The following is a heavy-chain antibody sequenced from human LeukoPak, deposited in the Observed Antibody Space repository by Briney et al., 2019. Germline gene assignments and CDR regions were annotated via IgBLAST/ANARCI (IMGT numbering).Heavy chain of an antibody. CDR3: ASGRGRASDYYYGMDV. V-gene: IGHV3-7*03. CDR2: INQDGSEK. J-gene: IGHJ6*02. CDR1: KFTFSKYW. D-gene: IGHD3-10*01. Sequence: GGSLRLSCAASKFTFSKYWIIWVRQAPGKGLEWVANINQDGSEKYYVDSVKGRFTISRDNSKNTLHLQMNSMRAEDTAGYYCASGRGRASDYYYGMDVWGQGTTVTVSS.